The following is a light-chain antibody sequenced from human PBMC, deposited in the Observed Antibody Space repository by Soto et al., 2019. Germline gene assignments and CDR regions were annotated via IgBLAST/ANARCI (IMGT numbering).Light chain of an antibody. J-gene: IGKJ3*01. CDR2: GAS. V-gene: IGKV3-20*01. CDR3: QHGGT. Sequence: EIVLTRSPGTLSLSPGERGALSCRASQSVSSDYLAWYQQKPGQAPRLLIFGASSRATGIPDRFSGSGSGTDFTLTISRLEPEDFAVYYCQHGGTFGPGTKVDIK. CDR1: QSVSSDY.